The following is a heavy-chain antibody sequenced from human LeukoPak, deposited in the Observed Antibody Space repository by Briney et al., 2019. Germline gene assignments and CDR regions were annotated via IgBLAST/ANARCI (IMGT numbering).Heavy chain of an antibody. D-gene: IGHD3-22*01. CDR3: ARTGGYYDSPDY. V-gene: IGHV4-59*01. Sequence: ASETLSLTCTVSGGSISSYYWSWIRQPPGKGLEWIGYIYYSGSTNYNPSLKSRVTISVDTSKNQFSLKLSSVTAADTVVYYCARTGGYYDSPDYWGQGTLVTVSS. CDR1: GGSISSYY. CDR2: IYYSGST. J-gene: IGHJ4*02.